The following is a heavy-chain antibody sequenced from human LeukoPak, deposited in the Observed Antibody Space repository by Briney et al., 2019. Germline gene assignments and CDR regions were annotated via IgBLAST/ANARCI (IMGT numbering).Heavy chain of an antibody. CDR1: GGTFSSYA. D-gene: IGHD2-15*01. J-gene: IGHJ4*02. Sequence: GSSVKVSCKASGGTFSSYAISWVRQAPGQGLEWMGGIIPIFGTANYAQKFQGRVTITADESTSTAYMGLSSLRSEDTAVYYCASGGAATPSRHFDYWGQGTLVTVSS. CDR3: ASGGAATPSRHFDY. CDR2: IIPIFGTA. V-gene: IGHV1-69*01.